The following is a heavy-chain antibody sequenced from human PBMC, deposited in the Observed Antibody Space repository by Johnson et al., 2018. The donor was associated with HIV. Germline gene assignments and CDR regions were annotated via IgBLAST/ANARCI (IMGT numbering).Heavy chain of an antibody. Sequence: VQLVESGGGVVQPGGSLRLSCAASGFTFDDYGMSWVRQAPGKGLMWVSNIKTDGSNTNYADSVKGRFTISRDNAKNTVYLQMDSLRDEDMAVYYCARGALGSFDIWGQGTMVTVSA. D-gene: IGHD3-10*01. CDR1: GFTFDDYG. J-gene: IGHJ3*02. V-gene: IGHV3-74*02. CDR2: IKTDGSNT. CDR3: ARGALGSFDI.